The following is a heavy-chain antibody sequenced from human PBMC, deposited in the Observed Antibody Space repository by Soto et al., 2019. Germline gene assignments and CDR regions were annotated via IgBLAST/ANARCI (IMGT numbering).Heavy chain of an antibody. Sequence: ASVKVSCKASGYTFTGYYMHWVRQAPGQGLEWMGWINPNSGGTNYAQKFQGWVTMTRDTSISTAYMELSRLRSDDTAVYYCARKYSSRWYYFDYWGQGTLVTVSS. CDR3: ARKYSSRWYYFDY. J-gene: IGHJ4*02. D-gene: IGHD6-19*01. CDR2: INPNSGGT. V-gene: IGHV1-2*04. CDR1: GYTFTGYY.